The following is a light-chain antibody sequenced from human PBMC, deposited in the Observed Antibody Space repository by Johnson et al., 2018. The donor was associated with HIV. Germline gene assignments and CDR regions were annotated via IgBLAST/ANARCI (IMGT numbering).Light chain of an antibody. Sequence: QSVLTQPPSVSAAPGQRVNISCSGNISNIESYFVSWYQQLPGAAPTLLIYEDNKRPSGIPDRFSGSKSVATATLGITGLQTGDEADYYCGIWDASLSPLYVFGSGTTITVL. CDR3: GIWDASLSPLYV. CDR1: ISNIESYF. V-gene: IGLV1-51*02. CDR2: EDN. J-gene: IGLJ1*01.